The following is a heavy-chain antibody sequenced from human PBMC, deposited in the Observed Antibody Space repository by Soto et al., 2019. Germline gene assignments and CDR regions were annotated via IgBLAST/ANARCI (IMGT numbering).Heavy chain of an antibody. D-gene: IGHD5-18*01. Sequence: EVQLVESGGGLVQPGRSLRLSCAASGFTFDDYAMHWVRQAPGKGLEWVSGISWNSGSIGYADSVKGRFTISRDNAKNSLYLQMNSLRAEDTAFYYCATSCAYPYYFDYWGQGTLVTVSS. CDR3: ATSCAYPYYFDY. J-gene: IGHJ4*02. V-gene: IGHV3-9*01. CDR1: GFTFDDYA. CDR2: ISWNSGSI.